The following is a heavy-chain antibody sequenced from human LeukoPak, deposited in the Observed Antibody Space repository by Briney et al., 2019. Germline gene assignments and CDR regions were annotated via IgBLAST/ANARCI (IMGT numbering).Heavy chain of an antibody. V-gene: IGHV1-18*01. Sequence: ASVKVSCKASGYTFTSYGISWVRQAPGQGREWMGWISAYNGNTNYAQKLQGRVTMTTDTSSSTAYVELRSLRSDDTAVYYCARDQNCDIRTPPPNWFDPWGQGTLVTVSS. D-gene: IGHD3-9*01. CDR3: ARDQNCDIRTPPPNWFDP. CDR2: ISAYNGNT. CDR1: GYTFTSYG. J-gene: IGHJ5*02.